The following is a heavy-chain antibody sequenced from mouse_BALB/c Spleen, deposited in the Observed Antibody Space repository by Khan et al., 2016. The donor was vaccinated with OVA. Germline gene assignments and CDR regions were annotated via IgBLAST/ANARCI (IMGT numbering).Heavy chain of an antibody. Sequence: EVQLQESGPGLVKPSQSLSLTCSVTGYSITSGYYWNWLRQFPGNKLEWMGYINYDGSDYCNPSLKNRIFITRDTSKKQFFPTLKSETTEDTSRYCWARGDLATYYCDYWGQGTSLTVSS. V-gene: IGHV3-6*02. D-gene: IGHD6-1*01. CDR3: ARGDLATYYCDY. CDR2: INYDGSD. CDR1: GYSITSGYY. J-gene: IGHJ2*03.